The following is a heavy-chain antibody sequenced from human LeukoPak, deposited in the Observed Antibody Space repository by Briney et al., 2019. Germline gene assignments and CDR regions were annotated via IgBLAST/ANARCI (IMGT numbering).Heavy chain of an antibody. CDR2: INPNSGGT. CDR1: GYTFTGYY. Sequence: ASVKVSCKASGYTFTGYYMHWVRQAPGQGLAWMGWINPNSGGTNYAQKFQGRVTMTRDTSISTAYMELSRLRSDDTAVYYCAGAVDYYDSSGYPNWFDPWGQGTLVTVSS. D-gene: IGHD3-22*01. J-gene: IGHJ5*02. CDR3: AGAVDYYDSSGYPNWFDP. V-gene: IGHV1-2*02.